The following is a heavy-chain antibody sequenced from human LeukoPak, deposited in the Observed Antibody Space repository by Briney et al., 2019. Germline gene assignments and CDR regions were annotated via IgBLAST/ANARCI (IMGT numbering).Heavy chain of an antibody. CDR2: ISSSSSYI. V-gene: IGHV3-21*01. D-gene: IGHD6-19*01. Sequence: GGSLRLSCAASGFTFSSYSMNWVRQAPGKGLEWVSSISSSSSYIYYADSVKGRFTISRDNAKNSLYLQMNSLRAEDTAVCYCAFIAVAGTFDYWGQGTLVTVSS. J-gene: IGHJ4*02. CDR1: GFTFSSYS. CDR3: AFIAVAGTFDY.